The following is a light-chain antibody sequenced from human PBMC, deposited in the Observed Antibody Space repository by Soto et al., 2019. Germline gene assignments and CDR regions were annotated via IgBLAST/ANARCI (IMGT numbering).Light chain of an antibody. Sequence: IVLTQSTATLSLSPGKRATLSCRASQNISKYLIWYQQKPGQAPRLLIYDVSNRATGIPARFSGSASGTDGTITISSLETEDGAVYYCQQRSNWPRTFGQGTKVDIK. CDR3: QQRSNWPRT. CDR2: DVS. J-gene: IGKJ1*01. CDR1: QNISKY. V-gene: IGKV3-11*01.